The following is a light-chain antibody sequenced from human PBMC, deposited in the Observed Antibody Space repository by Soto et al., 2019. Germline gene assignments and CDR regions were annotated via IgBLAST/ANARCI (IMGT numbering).Light chain of an antibody. J-gene: IGKJ3*01. V-gene: IGKV3-20*01. CDR3: QNFGDSPFT. Sequence: EIVLMQSPDTLSLSPEERATLSCRASETISSHYIAWYQQKPGQAPRLLIFGASTRATGIPDRFSGSWSGTDFTLTISRLEPEDFAMYYCQNFGDSPFTFGPGTKVDIK. CDR2: GAS. CDR1: ETISSHY.